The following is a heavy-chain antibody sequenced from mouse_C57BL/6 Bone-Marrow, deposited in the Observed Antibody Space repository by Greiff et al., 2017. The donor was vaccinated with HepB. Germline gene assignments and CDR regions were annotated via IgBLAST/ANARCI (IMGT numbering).Heavy chain of an antibody. Sequence: EVKLMESGGGLVQPGGSLKLSCAASGFTFSDYYMYWVRQTPEKRLEWVAYISNGGGSTYYPDTVKGRFTISRDNAKNTLYLQMSRLKSEDTAMYYCARLLWFDYYAMDYWGQGTSVTVSS. CDR1: GFTFSDYY. D-gene: IGHD2-2*01. CDR2: ISNGGGST. J-gene: IGHJ4*01. CDR3: ARLLWFDYYAMDY. V-gene: IGHV5-12*01.